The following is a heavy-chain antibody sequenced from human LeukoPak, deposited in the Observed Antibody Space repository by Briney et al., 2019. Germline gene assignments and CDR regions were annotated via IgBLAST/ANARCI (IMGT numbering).Heavy chain of an antibody. Sequence: PSETLSLACTVSGGSISSYYWSWIRQPPGKGLEWIGYIYYSGSTNYNPSLKSRVTISVDTSKNQFSLKLSSVTAADTAVYYCARGEPSTLLNNDYYFMDVWGKGTTVTVSS. CDR3: ARGEPSTLLNNDYYFMDV. D-gene: IGHD1-1*01. V-gene: IGHV4-59*01. CDR2: IYYSGST. J-gene: IGHJ6*03. CDR1: GGSISSYY.